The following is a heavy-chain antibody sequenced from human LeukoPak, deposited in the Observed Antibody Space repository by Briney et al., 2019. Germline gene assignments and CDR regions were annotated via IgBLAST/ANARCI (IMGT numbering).Heavy chain of an antibody. D-gene: IGHD1-7*01. CDR2: FDPEDGET. CDR3: ATGQPYNWNYYFDY. J-gene: IGHJ4*02. CDR1: GYTLTELS. V-gene: IGHV1-24*01. Sequence: ASVKVSCKVSGYTLTELSMHWVRQAPGKGLEWMGGFDPEDGETIYVQKFQGRVTMTEDTSTDTAYMDMSSLRSEDTAVYYCATGQPYNWNYYFDYWGQGTLVTVSS.